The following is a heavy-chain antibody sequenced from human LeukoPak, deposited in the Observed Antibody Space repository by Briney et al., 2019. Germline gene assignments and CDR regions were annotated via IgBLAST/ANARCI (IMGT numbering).Heavy chain of an antibody. CDR3: ARDLSLGRHDDGEPFDF. Sequence: ASVKVSCKTSGYTFTNHGISWVRRAPGQGLEWMGWISGYNGNTNYVQKFRGRITMTTDTSTSTAYLQLRSLRSDDTALYYCARDLSLGRHDDGEPFDFWGQGTLVTVSS. V-gene: IGHV1-18*01. CDR1: GYTFTNHG. CDR2: ISGYNGNT. J-gene: IGHJ4*02. D-gene: IGHD4-17*01.